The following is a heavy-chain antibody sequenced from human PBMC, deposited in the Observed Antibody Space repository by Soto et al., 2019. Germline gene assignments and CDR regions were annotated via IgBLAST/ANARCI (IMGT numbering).Heavy chain of an antibody. CDR3: ASYSGSYYKWFDP. Sequence: GGSLRLSCAASGFTFSDYYMSWIRQAPGKGLEWVSYISSSSSYTNYADSVKGRFTISRDNAKNSLYLQMNSLRAEDTAVYYCASYSGSYYKWFDPWGQGTLVTVSS. CDR2: ISSSSSYT. CDR1: GFTFSDYY. D-gene: IGHD1-26*01. J-gene: IGHJ5*02. V-gene: IGHV3-11*03.